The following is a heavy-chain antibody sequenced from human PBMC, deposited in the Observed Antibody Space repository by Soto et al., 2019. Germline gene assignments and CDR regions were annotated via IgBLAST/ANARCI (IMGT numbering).Heavy chain of an antibody. D-gene: IGHD1-20*01. V-gene: IGHV1-18*01. CDR3: ARGRYGDY. CDR1: GYDFTTYG. CDR2: ISAHNGNT. J-gene: IGHJ4*02. Sequence: QVHLVQSGAEVKKPGASVKVSCKGSGYDFTTYGITWVRQAPGQGLEWMAWISAHNGNTDYAQTLQGRVTVTGATSTSTAYMELRSLRSDDTAMYDCARGRYGDYWGQGALVTVSS.